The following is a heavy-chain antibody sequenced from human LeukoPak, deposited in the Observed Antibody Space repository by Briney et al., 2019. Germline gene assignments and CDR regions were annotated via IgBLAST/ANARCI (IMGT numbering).Heavy chain of an antibody. Sequence: GGSLRLSCAASGFTFSSYGMHWVRQAPGKGLEWVSYISSGGGTKYYADSVKGRFTISRDNAKHSLSLQMNSQRAEDTAVYYCASPTVATLDYWGQGTLVTVSS. CDR1: GFTFSSYG. J-gene: IGHJ4*02. V-gene: IGHV3-48*04. CDR3: ASPTVATLDY. D-gene: IGHD5-12*01. CDR2: ISSGGGTK.